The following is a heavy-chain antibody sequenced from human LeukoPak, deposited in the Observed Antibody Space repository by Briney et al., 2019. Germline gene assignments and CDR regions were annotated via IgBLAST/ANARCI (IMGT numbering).Heavy chain of an antibody. J-gene: IGHJ4*02. CDR2: IYYSGST. V-gene: IGHV4-39*07. CDR1: GGSISSSNYY. Sequence: SETLSLTCTISGGSISSSNYYWAWIRQPPGKGLEWIGSIYYSGSTYYNPSLKSRVTISVDTSKNQFSLKLSSVTAADTAVYYCARDNRDYDILTGYYFGGDYWGQGTLVTVSS. D-gene: IGHD3-9*01. CDR3: ARDNRDYDILTGYYFGGDY.